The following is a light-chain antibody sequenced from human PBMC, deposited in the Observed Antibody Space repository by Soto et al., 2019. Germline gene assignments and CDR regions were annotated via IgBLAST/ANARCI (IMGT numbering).Light chain of an antibody. V-gene: IGLV1-40*01. J-gene: IGLJ3*02. CDR3: QSYDSSLSGSWV. CDR2: GNS. CDR1: SSNIGAGYD. Sequence: QSVLTQPPSVSGAPGQRVTISCTGSSSNIGAGYDVHWYQQLPGTAPKLLIYGNSNRPSGVPDRFSGSKSGTSASLPITGLQAEDEADYYCQSYDSSLSGSWVFGGGTKLTVL.